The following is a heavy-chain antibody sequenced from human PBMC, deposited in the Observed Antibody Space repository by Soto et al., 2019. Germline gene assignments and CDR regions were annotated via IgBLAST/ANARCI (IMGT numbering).Heavy chain of an antibody. CDR2: NSAYNGNT. D-gene: IGHD3-22*01. Sequence: GASVKVSCKPSGYTFTSCGNSWVRQAPGQGLEWMGWNSAYNGNTNYAQKLQGRVTMTTDTSTSTAYMGLRSLRSGDTAVYYCARERSSGYKQIDYWGQGTLVTVSS. J-gene: IGHJ4*02. CDR3: ARERSSGYKQIDY. V-gene: IGHV1-18*01. CDR1: GYTFTSCG.